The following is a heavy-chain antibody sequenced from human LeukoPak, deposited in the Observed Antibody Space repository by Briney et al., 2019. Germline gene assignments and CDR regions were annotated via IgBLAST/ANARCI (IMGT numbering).Heavy chain of an antibody. Sequence: SVKVSCKASGGTFSSYAISWVRQAPGQGLEWMGRIIPILGIANYAQKFQGRVTITADKSTSTAYMELSSLRSEDTAVYYCARSMNDYGDLGYWGQGTLVTVSS. CDR3: ARSMNDYGDLGY. D-gene: IGHD4-17*01. CDR2: IIPILGIA. CDR1: GGTFSSYA. J-gene: IGHJ4*02. V-gene: IGHV1-69*04.